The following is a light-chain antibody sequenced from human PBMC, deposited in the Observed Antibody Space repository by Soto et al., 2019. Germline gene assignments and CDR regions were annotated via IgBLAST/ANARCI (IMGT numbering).Light chain of an antibody. V-gene: IGLV4-69*01. J-gene: IGLJ3*02. Sequence: QLVLTQSPSASASLGASVKLTCTLSSGHSSYAIAWHRLLPEKGPRFLMKLTSDGSHSKGDGIPDRFSGSSSGAERYLTISSLQSEDEADYYCQTWGTGINWVFGGGTKLTVL. CDR3: QTWGTGINWV. CDR1: SGHSSYA. CDR2: LTSDGSH.